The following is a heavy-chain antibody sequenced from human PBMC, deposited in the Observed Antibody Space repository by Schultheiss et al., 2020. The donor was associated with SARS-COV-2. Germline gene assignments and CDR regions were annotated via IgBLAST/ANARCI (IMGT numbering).Heavy chain of an antibody. V-gene: IGHV4-61*02. D-gene: IGHD6-6*01. CDR1: GGSISSGGYY. CDR2: IYTSGST. J-gene: IGHJ4*02. Sequence: SETLSLTCTVSGGSISSGGYYWSWIRQHPGKGLEWIGRIYTSGSTNYNPSLKSRVTISVDTSKNQFSLKLSSVTAADTAVYYCARELSSSWWYFDYWGQGTLVTVSS. CDR3: ARELSSSWWYFDY.